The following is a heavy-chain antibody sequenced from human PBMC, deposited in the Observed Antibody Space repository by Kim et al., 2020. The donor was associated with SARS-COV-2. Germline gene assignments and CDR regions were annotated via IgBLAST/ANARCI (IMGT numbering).Heavy chain of an antibody. V-gene: IGHV4-30-2*01. J-gene: IGHJ4*02. CDR2: T. D-gene: IGHD3-10*01. CDR3: AREGANGAADY. Sequence: TYYNPSLESRGTISMDRSNNQFSLRLTSVTAADTAVYYCAREGANGAADYWGQGALVTVSS.